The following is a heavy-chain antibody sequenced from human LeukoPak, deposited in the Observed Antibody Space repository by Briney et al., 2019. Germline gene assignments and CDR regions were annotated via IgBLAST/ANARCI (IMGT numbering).Heavy chain of an antibody. Sequence: SETLSLTCAVSGGSISSGGYSWSWIRQPPGKGLEWIGYIYHSGSTYYTPSLKSRVTISVDRSKNQFSLKLSSVTAAATAVYYCARASIFGYNWFDPWGQGTLVTVSS. D-gene: IGHD3-10*02. CDR1: GGSISSGGYS. CDR2: IYHSGST. CDR3: ARASIFGYNWFDP. V-gene: IGHV4-30-2*01. J-gene: IGHJ5*02.